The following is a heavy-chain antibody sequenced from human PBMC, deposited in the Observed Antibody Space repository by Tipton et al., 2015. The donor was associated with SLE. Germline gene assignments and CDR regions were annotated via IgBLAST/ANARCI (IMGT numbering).Heavy chain of an antibody. V-gene: IGHV4-38-2*01. J-gene: IGHJ2*01. CDR1: GYSITNGYY. D-gene: IGHD6-13*01. CDR2: IFHSGLT. CDR3: ASESRSSWYYI. Sequence: TLSLTCAVSGYSITNGYYWAWLRQSPAAGLEWSGHIFHSGLTYYGPSLKSRLTMSADTSKNQFSVTLRSVTAADTALYYCASESRSSWYYIWGRGTLVSVSS.